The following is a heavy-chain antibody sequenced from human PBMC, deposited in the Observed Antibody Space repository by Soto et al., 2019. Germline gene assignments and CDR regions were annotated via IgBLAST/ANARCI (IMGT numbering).Heavy chain of an antibody. Sequence: QITLKESGPTLVKPTQTLTLTCTFSGLSLSTSGVGVGWIRQPPGKALEWLALIYWDDDKRYSPSLKNRLTITKDTSKNQVVLTMTNMDPVDTATYYCAHRPVSITGTNWFDPWGQGTLVTVSS. CDR2: IYWDDDK. D-gene: IGHD1-20*01. J-gene: IGHJ5*02. V-gene: IGHV2-5*02. CDR1: GLSLSTSGVG. CDR3: AHRPVSITGTNWFDP.